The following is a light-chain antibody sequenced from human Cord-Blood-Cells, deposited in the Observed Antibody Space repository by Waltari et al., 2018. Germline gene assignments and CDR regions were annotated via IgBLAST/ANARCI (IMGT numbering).Light chain of an antibody. J-gene: IGLJ2*01. CDR1: SSDVGSYNL. V-gene: IGLV2-23*01. CDR2: EGN. CDR3: CSYAGSSTVV. Sequence: SALTQPASVSGSPGQSSTISCTGTSSDVGSYNLVPWYQQHPGKAPKLMIYEGNKRPSGGSNRFSGSKSGNTASLTISGLQAEDEADYYCCSYAGSSTVVFGGGTKLTVL.